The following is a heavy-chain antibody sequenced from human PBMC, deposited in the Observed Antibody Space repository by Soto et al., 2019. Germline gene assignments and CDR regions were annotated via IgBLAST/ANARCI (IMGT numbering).Heavy chain of an antibody. J-gene: IGHJ4*02. Sequence: QVQLVQSGAEVKKPGSSVKVSCKASGGTFSSYTISWVRQAPGQGLEWMGRIIPILGIANYAQKFQGRVTITADKSTSTAYMELSSLRSEDTAVYYCAGGGLDYYDRSGYYNWGQGTLVTVSS. CDR1: GGTFSSYT. V-gene: IGHV1-69*02. D-gene: IGHD3-22*01. CDR3: AGGGLDYYDRSGYYN. CDR2: IIPILGIA.